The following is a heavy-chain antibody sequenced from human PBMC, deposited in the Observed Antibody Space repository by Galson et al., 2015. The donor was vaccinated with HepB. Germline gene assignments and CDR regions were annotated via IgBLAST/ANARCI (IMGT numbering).Heavy chain of an antibody. V-gene: IGHV3-23*01. CDR1: GFTVTDYG. CDR2: ISGTGRTT. J-gene: IGHJ2*01. D-gene: IGHD3-16*01. Sequence: SLRLSCAVSGFTVTDYGINWIRQGPGMGLEWILEISGTGRTTNYADSVKGRFTIPRDNSKKMVYVQMNDLRADDTAVYYCAKMYWGSTSNWYFDLWGRGTLVTVSS. CDR3: AKMYWGSTSNWYFDL.